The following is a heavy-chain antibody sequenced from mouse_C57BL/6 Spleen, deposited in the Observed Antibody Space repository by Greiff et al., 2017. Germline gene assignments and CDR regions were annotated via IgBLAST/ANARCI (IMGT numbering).Heavy chain of an antibody. CDR2: INPGSGGT. CDR1: GYAFTNYL. J-gene: IGHJ4*01. CDR3: ARRPGDYAMDY. V-gene: IGHV1-54*01. Sequence: QVQLKESGAELVRPGTSVKVSCKASGYAFTNYLIEWVKQRPGQGLEWIGVINPGSGGTNYNEKFKGKATLTADKSSSTAYMQLSSLTSEDSAVYFCARRPGDYAMDYWGQGTSVTVSS.